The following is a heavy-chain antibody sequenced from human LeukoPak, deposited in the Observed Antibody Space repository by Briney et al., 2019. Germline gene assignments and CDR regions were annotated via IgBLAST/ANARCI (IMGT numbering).Heavy chain of an antibody. CDR1: GFTFSSFA. Sequence: PGGSLRLSCAASGFTFSSFAIHWVRQAPGKGLEWVAIIWFDGSNKYYADSVKGRFTISRDNSKNTLYLQMNSLRAEEPAVDYCARDRGDYYQEYFQHWGLGTLVTVSS. V-gene: IGHV3-30*02. J-gene: IGHJ1*01. CDR3: ARDRGDYYQEYFQH. D-gene: IGHD3-22*01. CDR2: IWFDGSNK.